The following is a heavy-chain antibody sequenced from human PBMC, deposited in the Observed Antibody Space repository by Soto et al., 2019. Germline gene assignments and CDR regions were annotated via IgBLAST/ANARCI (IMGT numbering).Heavy chain of an antibody. Sequence: GESLKISCEGSGYSFTSYWIGWVRQMPGKGLEWMGIIYPGDSDTRYSPSFQGQVTISADKSISTAYLQWSSLKASDTAMYYCVSGVTSLGAAGDGRYFWGQGSTVTGSS. CDR3: VSGVTSLGAAGDGRYF. J-gene: IGHJ6*02. CDR2: IYPGDSDT. CDR1: GYSFTSYW. V-gene: IGHV5-51*01. D-gene: IGHD6-13*01.